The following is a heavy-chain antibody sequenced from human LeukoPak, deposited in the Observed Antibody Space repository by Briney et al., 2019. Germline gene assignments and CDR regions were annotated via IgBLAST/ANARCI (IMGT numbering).Heavy chain of an antibody. D-gene: IGHD2-8*02. V-gene: IGHV3-53*01. CDR1: GFTVSTNY. CDR2: IYSGGST. Sequence: GGSLRLSCVASGFTVSTNYMSWVRQAPGKGLEWVSVIYSGGSTYYADSVKGRFTTSRDKSKNTLYLQMNSLRAEDTAVYYCARDTGSMAARFFDYWGQGTLVTVSS. J-gene: IGHJ4*02. CDR3: ARDTGSMAARFFDY.